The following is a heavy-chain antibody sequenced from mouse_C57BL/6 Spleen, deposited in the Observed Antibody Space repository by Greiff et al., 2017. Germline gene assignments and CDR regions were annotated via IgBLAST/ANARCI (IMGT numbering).Heavy chain of an antibody. D-gene: IGHD2-1*01. Sequence: QVQLQQPGAELVKPGASVKLSCKASGYTFTSYWMHWVKQRPGQGLEWIGMIHPNSGSTNYNEKFKGKATLTVDKSSSTAYMQLSSLTSEDSAVYYCGGLYHGNRGLMDYWGQGTSVTVSS. CDR3: GGLYHGNRGLMDY. CDR2: IHPNSGST. J-gene: IGHJ4*01. V-gene: IGHV1-64*01. CDR1: GYTFTSYW.